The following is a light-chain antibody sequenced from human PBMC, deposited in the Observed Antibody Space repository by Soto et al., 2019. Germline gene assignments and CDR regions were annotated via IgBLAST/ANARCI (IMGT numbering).Light chain of an antibody. J-gene: IGLJ1*01. Sequence: QAVVTQPPSASGTPGQRVIISCSGKRSNIGSTTVSWYQQLPRAAPKLLIYRNDQRPSGVSDRFSGSKSGSSASLAISRLQPEDEADFYCASWDDSLNKYVFGTGTKPPS. CDR3: ASWDDSLNKYV. CDR1: RSNIGSTT. CDR2: RND. V-gene: IGLV1-44*01.